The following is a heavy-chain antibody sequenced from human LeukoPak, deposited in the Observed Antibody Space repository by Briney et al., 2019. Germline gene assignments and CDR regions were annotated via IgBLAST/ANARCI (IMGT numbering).Heavy chain of an antibody. CDR2: ISYDGSNK. V-gene: IGHV3-30*18. CDR1: GFTFSSYG. Sequence: GRSLRLSCAASGFTFSSYGMHWVRQAPGKGLEWVAVISYDGSNKYYADSVKGRFTISRDNSKNTLYLQMNSLRAEDTAVYYCAKDLGGGDYNLDYWGQETLVTVSS. CDR3: AKDLGGGDYNLDY. D-gene: IGHD4-17*01. J-gene: IGHJ4*02.